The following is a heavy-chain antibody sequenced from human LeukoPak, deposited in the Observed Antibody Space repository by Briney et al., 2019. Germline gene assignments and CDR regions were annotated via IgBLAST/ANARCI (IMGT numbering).Heavy chain of an antibody. Sequence: SETLSLTCSVSGDSFSNYYWIWIRQPPGKGLEWIGYVYYSGSTNYNPSLKTRLHLSVDTSKNRFSLKLSSVTAADTAVYYCASSPRLTTSWYLFDSWGHGTPVTVSS. J-gene: IGHJ5*01. CDR3: ASSPRLTTSWYLFDS. D-gene: IGHD6-13*01. CDR2: VYYSGST. CDR1: GDSFSNYY. V-gene: IGHV4-59*08.